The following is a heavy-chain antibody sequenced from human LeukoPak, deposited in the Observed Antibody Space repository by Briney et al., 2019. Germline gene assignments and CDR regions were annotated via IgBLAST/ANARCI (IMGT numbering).Heavy chain of an antibody. D-gene: IGHD2/OR15-2a*01. Sequence: GGSLRLSCAGSGFTFSNYAMNWVRQAPGKGLDWVSTISGSGGSTYYADSVKGRFTISRDNSKNTLYLQMNSLRVEDTAVYYCAKYPSSTPLFDYWGQGTLVTVSS. CDR1: GFTFSNYA. J-gene: IGHJ4*02. CDR3: AKYPSSTPLFDY. V-gene: IGHV3-23*01. CDR2: ISGSGGST.